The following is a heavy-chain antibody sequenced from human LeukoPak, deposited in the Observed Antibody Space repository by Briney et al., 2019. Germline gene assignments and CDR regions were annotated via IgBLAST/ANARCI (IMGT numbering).Heavy chain of an antibody. D-gene: IGHD3-10*01. CDR2: ISPTSSTT. V-gene: IGHV3-11*04. CDR3: ARAVLLWFGESNNWFDP. Sequence: GGSLRLSCAASGFAFSDYYMTWIRQAPGKGLEWVSYISPTSSTTYYADSVKGRFTIARDNAKNSLYLQMNSLRAEDTAVYYCARAVLLWFGESNNWFDPWGQGTLVTVSS. J-gene: IGHJ5*02. CDR1: GFAFSDYY.